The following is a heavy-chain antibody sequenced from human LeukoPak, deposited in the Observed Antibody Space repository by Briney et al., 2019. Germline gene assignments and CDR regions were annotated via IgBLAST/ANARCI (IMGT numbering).Heavy chain of an antibody. CDR3: ARGQHRVTYSDDAFDI. CDR2: ISSSGSTI. D-gene: IGHD4-11*01. J-gene: IGHJ3*02. Sequence: GGSLRLSCAATGFTFSSYEMTWVRQAPGKGLEWVSYISSSGSTIYYADSVKGRFTISRDNAKDSLYLQMNSLRAEDTAVYYCARGQHRVTYSDDAFDIWGQGTMVTVSS. V-gene: IGHV3-48*03. CDR1: GFTFSSYE.